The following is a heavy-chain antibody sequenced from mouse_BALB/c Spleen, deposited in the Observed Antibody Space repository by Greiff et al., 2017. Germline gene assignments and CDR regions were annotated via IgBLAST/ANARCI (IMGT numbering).Heavy chain of an antibody. CDR1: GFSLTSYG. J-gene: IGHJ3*01. CDR3: VCPYGNYEAWFAY. Sequence: QVQLKESGPGLVQPSQSLSITCTVSGFSLTSYGVHWVRQSPGKGLEWLGVIWSGGSTDYNAAFISRLSISKDNSKSQVFFKMNSLQANDTAIYYCVCPYGNYEAWFAYWGQGTLVTVSA. D-gene: IGHD2-1*01. CDR2: IWSGGST. V-gene: IGHV2-2*02.